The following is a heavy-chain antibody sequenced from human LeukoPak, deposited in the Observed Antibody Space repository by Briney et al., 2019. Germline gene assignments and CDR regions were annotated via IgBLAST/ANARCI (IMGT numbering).Heavy chain of an antibody. CDR1: GYTFTSYY. J-gene: IGHJ3*02. Sequence: ASVKVSCKASGYTFTSYYMHWVRQAPGQGLEWMGVINPSGGSTSYAQKFQGRVTMTRDTSTSTVYMELSSLRSEDTAVYYCARDPPDYIAFDIWGQGTMVTVSS. D-gene: IGHD3-16*01. CDR3: ARDPPDYIAFDI. V-gene: IGHV1-46*01. CDR2: INPSGGST.